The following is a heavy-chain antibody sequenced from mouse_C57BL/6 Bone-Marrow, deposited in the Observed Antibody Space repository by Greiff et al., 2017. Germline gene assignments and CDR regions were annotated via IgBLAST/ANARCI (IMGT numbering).Heavy chain of an antibody. CDR1: GFTFSSYA. D-gene: IGHD1-1*01. J-gene: IGHJ4*01. CDR3: ARVGATPYYYAMDY. V-gene: IGHV5-4*03. CDR2: ISDGGSYT. Sequence: DVMLVESGGGLVKPGGSLKLSCAASGFTFSSYAMSWVRQTPEKRLEWVATISDGGSYTYYPDNVKGRFTISRDNAKNNLYLQMSHLKSEDTAMYYCARVGATPYYYAMDYWGQGTSVTVSS.